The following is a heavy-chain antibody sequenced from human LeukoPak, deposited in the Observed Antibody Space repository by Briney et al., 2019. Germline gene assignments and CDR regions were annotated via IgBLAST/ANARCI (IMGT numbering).Heavy chain of an antibody. D-gene: IGHD3-10*01. J-gene: IGHJ4*02. CDR2: INAGNGNT. Sequence: VSVKVSCKASGYTFTSYAMHWVRQAPGQRLEWMGWINAGNGNTKYSQKFQGRVTITRDTSASTAYMELSSLRSEDTAVYYCARTDRSGYYYGSGSYDYWGQGTLVTVSS. CDR1: GYTFTSYA. V-gene: IGHV1-3*01. CDR3: ARTDRSGYYYGSGSYDY.